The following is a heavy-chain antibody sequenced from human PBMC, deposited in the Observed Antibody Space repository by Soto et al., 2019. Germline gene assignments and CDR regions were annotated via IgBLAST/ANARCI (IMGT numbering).Heavy chain of an antibody. V-gene: IGHV1-18*01. J-gene: IGHJ4*02. Sequence: ASVKVSCKASGYTFTSYGISWVRQAPGQGLEWMGWISAYNGNTNYAQKFQGRVTMTRDTSISTAYMELSRLRSDDTAVYYCARRYYDSSGYYFLDYWGQGTLVTVSS. CDR3: ARRYYDSSGYYFLDY. CDR2: ISAYNGNT. CDR1: GYTFTSYG. D-gene: IGHD3-22*01.